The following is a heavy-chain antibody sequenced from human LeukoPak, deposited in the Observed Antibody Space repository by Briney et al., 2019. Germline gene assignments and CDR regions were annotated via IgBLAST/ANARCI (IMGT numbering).Heavy chain of an antibody. J-gene: IGHJ4*02. CDR1: GASIRSYY. V-gene: IGHV4-59*01. CDR2: IYYSGST. CDR3: ARFLYGDYVVEY. Sequence: SETLSLTCTVSGASIRSYYWSWIRQPPGKGLEWIGCIYYSGSTNYNPSLKSRVTISKDTSKNQFSLKLSSVTAADTAVYYCARFLYGDYVVEYWGLGTLVTVSS. D-gene: IGHD4-17*01.